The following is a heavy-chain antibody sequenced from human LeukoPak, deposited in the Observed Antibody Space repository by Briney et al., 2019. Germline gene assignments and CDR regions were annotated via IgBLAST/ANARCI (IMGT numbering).Heavy chain of an antibody. CDR2: IQTSDI. CDR3: ARDYSSGSYYGYADY. Sequence: SETLPLTCTVSGGSISSYYWSWIRQPPAKGLEWIGRIQTSDINYNPPLKSRVTMSVDTSKNQFSLRLSSVTAADTAVYYCARDYSSGSYYGYADYWGQGTLVTVSS. CDR1: GGSISSYY. D-gene: IGHD3-10*01. J-gene: IGHJ4*02. V-gene: IGHV4-4*07.